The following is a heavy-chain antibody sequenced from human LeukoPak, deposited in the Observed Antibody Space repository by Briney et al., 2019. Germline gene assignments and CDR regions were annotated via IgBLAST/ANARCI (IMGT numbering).Heavy chain of an antibody. CDR1: GFTFSTYA. J-gene: IGHJ4*02. V-gene: IGHV3-23*01. Sequence: GGSLRLSCVASGFTFSTYAMSWVRQAPGKGLEWFSFISGSGSSTNYADSVKGRFTISRDNSKNTLYLQMNSLRAEDTAVYYCAKYYYDSSGYYNYFDYWGQGTLVTVSS. CDR3: AKYYYDSSGYYNYFDY. CDR2: ISGSGSST. D-gene: IGHD3-22*01.